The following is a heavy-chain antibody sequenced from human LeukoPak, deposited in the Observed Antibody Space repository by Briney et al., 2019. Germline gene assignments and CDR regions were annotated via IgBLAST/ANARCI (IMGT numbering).Heavy chain of an antibody. CDR3: ARCGIITMIVVAVDY. D-gene: IGHD3-22*01. V-gene: IGHV3-23*01. Sequence: GGSLRLSCAASGFTFSSFAKGWVRQAPGKGLEWVSAISGSAGSTYYADSVKGRFTISSDNSKNTLYLQMNSLRVEDTAVYYCARCGIITMIVVAVDYWGQGTLVTVSS. CDR1: GFTFSSFA. CDR2: ISGSAGST. J-gene: IGHJ4*02.